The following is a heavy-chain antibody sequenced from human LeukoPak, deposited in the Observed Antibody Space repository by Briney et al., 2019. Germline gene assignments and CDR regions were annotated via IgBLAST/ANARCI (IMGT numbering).Heavy chain of an antibody. CDR3: ATTPFAAAYLAD. V-gene: IGHV3-21*01. J-gene: IGHJ4*02. Sequence: GGSLRLSCAASPLTFSGYTMNRVRQAPGEGLEWGSSISSSSSYIYYAESVKGRVTISRENANNPLYLQMNSLAADDTAVYYCATTPFAAAYLADCGQGTLVTASS. D-gene: IGHD6-25*01. CDR1: PLTFSGYT. CDR2: ISSSSSYI.